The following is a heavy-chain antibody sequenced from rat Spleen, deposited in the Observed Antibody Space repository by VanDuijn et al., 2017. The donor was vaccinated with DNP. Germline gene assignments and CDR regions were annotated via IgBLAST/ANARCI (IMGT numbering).Heavy chain of an antibody. J-gene: IGHJ2*01. CDR1: GFNFNDYW. D-gene: IGHD1-11*01. CDR2: INKDSSTI. Sequence: EVKLVESGGGLVQPGRSLKLSCAVSGFNFNDYWMGWVRPAPGKGLEWIGEINKDSSTIKYSPSLKDKFAISRDNAQNTLYLQKSKLGSEDTAIYYCVREEEGVDYWGQGVMVTVSS. CDR3: VREEEGVDY. V-gene: IGHV4-2*01.